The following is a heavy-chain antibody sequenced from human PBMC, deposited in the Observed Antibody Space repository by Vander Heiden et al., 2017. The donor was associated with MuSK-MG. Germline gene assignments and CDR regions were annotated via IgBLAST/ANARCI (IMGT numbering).Heavy chain of an antibody. CDR2: VYYSGST. J-gene: IGHJ4*02. CDR1: GGSINNYY. V-gene: IGHV4-59*01. CDR3: ARDQRSASCYDY. D-gene: IGHD2-2*01. Sequence: QVQLQESGPGLVKPSETLSLTCTVSGGSINNYYWSWIRQPPGKGLEWIGYVYYSGSTNDNPSLKSRVAISVDTSKNQFSLKLNSVTAADTAVYYCARDQRSASCYDYWGQGTLVTVSS.